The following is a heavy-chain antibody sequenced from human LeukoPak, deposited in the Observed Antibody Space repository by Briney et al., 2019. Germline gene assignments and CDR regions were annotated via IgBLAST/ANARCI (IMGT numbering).Heavy chain of an antibody. V-gene: IGHV3-64D*09. CDR1: GFTFSTYA. Sequence: QSGGSLRLSCSASGFTFSTYAMHWVRQAPGKGLEYVSAIGSNGSSTYYADSVKGRFTISRDNSKNTLYLQMSSLRAEDTAVYYCVKGLYSGSPHFDYWGQGTLVTVSS. CDR2: IGSNGSST. J-gene: IGHJ4*02. CDR3: VKGLYSGSPHFDY. D-gene: IGHD1-26*01.